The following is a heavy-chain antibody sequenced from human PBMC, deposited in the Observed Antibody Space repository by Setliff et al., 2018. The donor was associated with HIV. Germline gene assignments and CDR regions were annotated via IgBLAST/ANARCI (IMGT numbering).Heavy chain of an antibody. Sequence: SETLSLTCSVSGGSFSGYYWSWIRQPPGKGLEWIGYIYIYNSGSTYYNPSLKSRVTISIDTSRNQFSLKLTSVTAADTAMYYCARRHTAFDPWGQGTLVTVSS. J-gene: IGHJ5*02. CDR2: IYIYNSGST. CDR1: GGSFSGYY. CDR3: ARRHTAFDP. D-gene: IGHD5-18*01. V-gene: IGHV4-4*08.